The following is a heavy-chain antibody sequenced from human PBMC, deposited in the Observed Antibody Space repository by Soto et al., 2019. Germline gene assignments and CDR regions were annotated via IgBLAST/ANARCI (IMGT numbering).Heavy chain of an antibody. Sequence: ASVKVSCKASGYTFTSYCISWVRQAPGQGLEWMGWINANNGNTNYAQKLQGRVTMTTDTSTTTAYMELRSLRSDDTAVYYCAILCVWFGELLSTSKWFGPWGQGTLVNVSS. J-gene: IGHJ5*02. CDR1: GYTFTSYC. CDR2: INANNGNT. CDR3: AILCVWFGELLSTSKWFGP. D-gene: IGHD3-10*01. V-gene: IGHV1-18*04.